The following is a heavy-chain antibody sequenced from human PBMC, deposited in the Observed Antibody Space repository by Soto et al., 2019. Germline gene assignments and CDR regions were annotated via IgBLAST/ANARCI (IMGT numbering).Heavy chain of an antibody. Sequence: PGGSLRLSCAASGFTFSSYSMNWVRQAPGKGLEWVSYISSSSSTIYYADSVKGRFTISRDNAKTSLYLQMNSLRDEDTAVYYCARDPQGGGYDFWSGSPYYYYGMDVWSQGTTVTVSS. D-gene: IGHD3-3*01. CDR3: ARDPQGGGYDFWSGSPYYYYGMDV. CDR2: ISSSSSTI. V-gene: IGHV3-48*02. J-gene: IGHJ6*02. CDR1: GFTFSSYS.